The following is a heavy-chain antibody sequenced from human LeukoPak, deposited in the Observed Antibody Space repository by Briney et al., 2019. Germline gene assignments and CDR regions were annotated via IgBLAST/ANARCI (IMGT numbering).Heavy chain of an antibody. D-gene: IGHD6-19*01. CDR1: GGTFSSYA. V-gene: IGHV1-69*04. CDR3: ARNPAYSSAGAHWFDP. J-gene: IGHJ5*02. Sequence: SVKVSCKASGGTFSSYAISWVRQAPGQGLEWMGRIIPILGIANYAQKFQGSVTITADKSTSTAYMELSSLRSEDTAVYYCARNPAYSSAGAHWFDPWGQGTLVTVSS. CDR2: IIPILGIA.